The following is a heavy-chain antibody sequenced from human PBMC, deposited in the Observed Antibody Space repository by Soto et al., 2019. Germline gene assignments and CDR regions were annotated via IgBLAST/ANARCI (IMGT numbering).Heavy chain of an antibody. J-gene: IGHJ4*02. CDR3: ERGRPTIANGIDY. V-gene: IGHV1-69*02. CDR1: GGTFSSYT. D-gene: IGHD1-1*01. CDR2: IIPILGIA. Sequence: QVQLVQSGAEVKKPGSSVKVSCKASGGTFSSYTISWVRQAPGQGLEWMGRIIPILGIANYAQKFQGRVTXTXDXXTSTAYMELSSLRSEDTAVYYCERGRPTIANGIDYGGQGTLVTVSS.